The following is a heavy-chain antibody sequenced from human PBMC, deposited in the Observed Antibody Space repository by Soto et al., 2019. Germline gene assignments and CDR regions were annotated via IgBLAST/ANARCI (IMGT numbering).Heavy chain of an antibody. J-gene: IGHJ4*02. CDR3: AKVPGYSSGWYTVY. CDR1: GFTFSSYG. V-gene: IGHV3-30*18. D-gene: IGHD6-19*01. Sequence: QVQLVESGGGVVQPGRSLRLSCAASGFTFSSYGMHWVRQAPGKGLEWVAVISYDGSNKYYEDSVKGRFTISRDNPKNTRYLHMNSLRAEDTAVYYCAKVPGYSSGWYTVYWGQGTLVTVSS. CDR2: ISYDGSNK.